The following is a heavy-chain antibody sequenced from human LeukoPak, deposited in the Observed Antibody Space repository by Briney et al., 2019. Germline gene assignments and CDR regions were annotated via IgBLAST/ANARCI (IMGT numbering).Heavy chain of an antibody. CDR3: ARLTYYDFWSGYNYAFDI. Sequence: GASVKVSCKASGYTFTGYYMHWVRQAPGQGLGWMGWINPSSGGTNYAQKFQGRVTMTRDTSISTAYMELSRLRSDDTAVYHCARLTYYDFWSGYNYAFDIWGQGTMVTVSS. CDR2: INPSSGGT. V-gene: IGHV1-2*02. CDR1: GYTFTGYY. J-gene: IGHJ3*02. D-gene: IGHD3-3*01.